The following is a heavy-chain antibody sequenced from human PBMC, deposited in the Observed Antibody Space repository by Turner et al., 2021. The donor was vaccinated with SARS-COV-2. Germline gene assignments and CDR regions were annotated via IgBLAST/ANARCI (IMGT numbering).Heavy chain of an antibody. V-gene: IGHV3-23*03. J-gene: IGHJ4*02. CDR2: K. Sequence: EFQLLESGRGLVQPGGSLRLACAASGFPFNSDAQSWGHQAAGKGLEWVAVKYYGDAVKGRCTISRDNSKNTLYLQMNSLRAEDTAVYDCARDGAGYYDSSGNLDYWGQGTLVTVSS. D-gene: IGHD3-22*01. CDR1: GFPFNSDA. CDR3: ARDGAGYYDSSGNLDY.